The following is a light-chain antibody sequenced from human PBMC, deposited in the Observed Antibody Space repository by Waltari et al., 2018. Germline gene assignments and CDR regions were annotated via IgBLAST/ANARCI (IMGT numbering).Light chain of an antibody. J-gene: IGKJ1*01. Sequence: IVMTQTPLSLSVTPGQPASISCRSSERLLYSDGRTYLSWYLQKAGQSPQLLISEVSSRFSGVPDRFSGSGSGTDFTLKISRVEAADVGVYYCVQATQLPWTFGQGTKVEI. CDR2: EVS. CDR3: VQATQLPWT. V-gene: IGKV2-29*02. CDR1: ERLLYSDGRTY.